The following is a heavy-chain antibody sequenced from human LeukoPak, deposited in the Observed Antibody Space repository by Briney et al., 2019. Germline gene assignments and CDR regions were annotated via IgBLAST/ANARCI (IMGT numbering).Heavy chain of an antibody. V-gene: IGHV3-30-3*01. CDR2: ISYDGSNK. J-gene: IGHJ4*02. CDR1: GFTFSSYA. CDR3: AKDKVYGYSYGYSDY. Sequence: GGSLRLSCAASGFTFSSYAMHWVRQAPGKGLEWVAVISYDGSNKYYADSVKGRFTISRDNSKNTLYLQMNSLRAEDTAVYYCAKDKVYGYSYGYSDYWGQGTLVTVSS. D-gene: IGHD5-18*01.